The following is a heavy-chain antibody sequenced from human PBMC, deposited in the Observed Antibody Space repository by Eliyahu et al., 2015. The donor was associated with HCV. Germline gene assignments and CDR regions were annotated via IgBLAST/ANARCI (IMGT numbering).Heavy chain of an antibody. CDR3: ARHLAAGDS. J-gene: IGHJ4*02. CDR1: GYSFTSYY. V-gene: IGHV1-46*01. Sequence: QVQLVQSGAEVKKPGASVKVSCKASGYSFTSYYIHWVRQAPGQGLEWMGIINPSGGSTNYAQKFRGRLTMTRDTSTSTVYMELSSLRSEDTAMYYCARHLAAGDSWGQGTLVTVSS. CDR2: INPSGGST. D-gene: IGHD6-13*01.